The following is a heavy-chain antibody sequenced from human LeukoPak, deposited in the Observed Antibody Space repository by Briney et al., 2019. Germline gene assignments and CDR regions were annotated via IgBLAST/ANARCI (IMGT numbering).Heavy chain of an antibody. D-gene: IGHD3-10*01. J-gene: IGHJ4*02. CDR2: IYYSGST. CDR1: GGSISSGGYY. Sequence: SETLSLTCTVSGGSISSGGYYWSWIRQHPGKGLEWIGYIYYSGSTYYNPSLKSRVTISVDTSKNQFSLKLSSVTAAGTAVYYCAIWFGAYFDYWGQGTLVTVSS. CDR3: AIWFGAYFDY. V-gene: IGHV4-31*03.